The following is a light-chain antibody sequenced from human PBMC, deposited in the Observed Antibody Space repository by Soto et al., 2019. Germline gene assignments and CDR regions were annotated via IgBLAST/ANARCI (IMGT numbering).Light chain of an antibody. V-gene: IGLV1-51*01. J-gene: IGLJ1*01. Sequence: QSALTKPPSVSAAPGQKVTISCSGSSSNIGNNYVSWYQQLPGTAPKLLIYDNNKRPSGIPDRFSGSKSGTSATLGITGLQTGDEADYYCGTWDSSLSAGVFGTGTKVTV. CDR3: GTWDSSLSAGV. CDR2: DNN. CDR1: SSNIGNNY.